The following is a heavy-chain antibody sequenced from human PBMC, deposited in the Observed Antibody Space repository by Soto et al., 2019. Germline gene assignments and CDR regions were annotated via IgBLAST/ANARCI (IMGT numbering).Heavy chain of an antibody. CDR1: GFTFSNHW. CDR2: ISRDGSST. D-gene: IGHD3-22*01. Sequence: GGSLRLSCAASGFTFSNHWMHWVRQAPGKGLVWVSRISRDGSSTSYADSVKGRFTISRDNAKNTLSLQMNSLRADDTAVYYCARGQRAYYDSSTLFDSWGQGTLVTVYS. V-gene: IGHV3-74*01. J-gene: IGHJ4*02. CDR3: ARGQRAYYDSSTLFDS.